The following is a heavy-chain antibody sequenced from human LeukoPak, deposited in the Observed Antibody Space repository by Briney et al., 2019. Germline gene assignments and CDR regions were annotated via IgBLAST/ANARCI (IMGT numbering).Heavy chain of an antibody. Sequence: SETLSLTCTVSGVSISSYYWNWIRQPPGKGLEWIGYIYNSGDTNYNPSLKNRVTISVDTSKNQFSLKLSSVTAADTAVYYCAKVRRSDGYKKFRGAFDIWGQGTMVTVSS. J-gene: IGHJ3*02. CDR1: GVSISSYY. CDR3: AKVRRSDGYKKFRGAFDI. V-gene: IGHV4-59*12. D-gene: IGHD5-24*01. CDR2: IYNSGDT.